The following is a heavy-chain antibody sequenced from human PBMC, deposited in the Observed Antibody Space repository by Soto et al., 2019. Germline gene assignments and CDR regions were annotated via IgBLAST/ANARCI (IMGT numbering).Heavy chain of an antibody. CDR2: MNPNSGNT. J-gene: IGHJ3*02. D-gene: IGHD3-10*01. Sequence: QVQLVQSGAEVKKPGASVKVSCKASGYTFTSYDINWVRQATGHGLEWMGWMNPNSGNTGYAQKFQGRVTMTRTTSMSTAYMELSSLRSEDTGVYYCARGINYYDSGDDAFDIWGQGTMVTVSS. CDR3: ARGINYYDSGDDAFDI. V-gene: IGHV1-8*01. CDR1: GYTFTSYD.